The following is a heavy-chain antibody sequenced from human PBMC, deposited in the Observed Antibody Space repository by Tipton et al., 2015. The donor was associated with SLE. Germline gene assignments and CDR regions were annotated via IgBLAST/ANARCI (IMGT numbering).Heavy chain of an antibody. Sequence: TLSLTCTVSGGSVGNYYWNWIRQSPGKGLEWIGYIHYTGDINCNPSLKSRVTISVDTSKNQSTLKLSSVTVVDTAVYYCAREHISSLRDAFEIWGQGTMVTVS. CDR3: AREHISSLRDAFEI. CDR2: IHYTGDI. CDR1: GGSVGNYY. V-gene: IGHV4-59*02. J-gene: IGHJ3*02. D-gene: IGHD2-15*01.